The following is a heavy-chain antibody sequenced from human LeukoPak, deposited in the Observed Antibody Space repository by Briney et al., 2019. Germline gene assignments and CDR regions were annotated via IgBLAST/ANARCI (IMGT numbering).Heavy chain of an antibody. J-gene: IGHJ4*02. D-gene: IGHD3-9*01. V-gene: IGHV3-49*04. CDR2: ISRKDHGGTP. CDR1: GFTFGDYA. Sequence: GGSLRLSCTTSGFTFGDYAMSWVRKAPGKGLEWVGFISRKDHGGTPEHAASVKGRFTISRDDSKSIAYLQMNSLKTEDTAVYFCARDSNFELDYWGQGTQVTVSS. CDR3: ARDSNFELDY.